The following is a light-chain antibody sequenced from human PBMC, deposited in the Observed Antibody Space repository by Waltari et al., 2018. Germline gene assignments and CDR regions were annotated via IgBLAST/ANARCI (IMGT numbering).Light chain of an antibody. CDR3: CSYAGSYTYV. V-gene: IGLV2-11*01. J-gene: IGLJ1*01. Sequence: QSALTQPRSVSGSPGQSVTISCTGTSSDVGCYNFVSWYQQHPGQAPKLMIYDVSKRPSGVPDRFTGSKSGNTASLTISGLQAEDEADYYCCSYAGSYTYVFGTGTKVTVL. CDR2: DVS. CDR1: SSDVGCYNF.